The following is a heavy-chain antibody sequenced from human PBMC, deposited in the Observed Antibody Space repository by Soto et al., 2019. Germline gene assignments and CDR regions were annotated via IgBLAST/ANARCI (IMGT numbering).Heavy chain of an antibody. CDR3: ARDGCSGGSCSLARPLYNWFDP. Sequence: SVKVPCKASGSTFSRYAISWVRQAPGQRLEWMGGIIPIFGTANYAQKFQGRVTITADESTSTAYMELSSLRSEDTAVYYCARDGCSGGSCSLARPLYNWFDPWGQGTLVTVSS. V-gene: IGHV1-69*13. J-gene: IGHJ5*02. D-gene: IGHD2-15*01. CDR1: GSTFSRYA. CDR2: IIPIFGTA.